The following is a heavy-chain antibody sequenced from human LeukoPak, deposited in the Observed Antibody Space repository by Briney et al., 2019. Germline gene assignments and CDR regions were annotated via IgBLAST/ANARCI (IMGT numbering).Heavy chain of an antibody. CDR1: GGTFSSYA. D-gene: IGHD3-16*02. V-gene: IGHV1-69*05. J-gene: IGHJ4*02. CDR2: IIPIFGTA. CDR3: ARARLSASLYYFDY. Sequence: SVKVSCKASGGTFSSYAISWVRQAPGQGLEWMGGIIPIFGTANYAQKFQGRVTITRDTSASTAYMELSSLRSEDTAVYYCARARLSASLYYFDYWGQGTLVTVSS.